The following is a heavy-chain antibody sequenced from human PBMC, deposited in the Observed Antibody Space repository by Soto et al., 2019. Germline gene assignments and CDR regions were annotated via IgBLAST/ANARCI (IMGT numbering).Heavy chain of an antibody. V-gene: IGHV3-23*01. Sequence: PGGSLRLSCAVSGFSFGTYTVNWVRQAPGKGLEWVSGLSDSGGTTHYAYSVKGRFTISSDKSKNTLYLQMNNLRAEDTAVYYCAKHLIGGRLQSPFDLWGQGTQVTVSS. D-gene: IGHD3-22*01. J-gene: IGHJ4*02. CDR2: LSDSGGTT. CDR3: AKHLIGGRLQSPFDL. CDR1: GFSFGTYT.